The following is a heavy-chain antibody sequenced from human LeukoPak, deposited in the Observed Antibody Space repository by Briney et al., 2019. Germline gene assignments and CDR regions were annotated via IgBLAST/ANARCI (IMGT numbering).Heavy chain of an antibody. V-gene: IGHV3-30-3*01. CDR2: ISYDGSDK. Sequence: GGSLRLSCAASGFTFSNYAVHWVRQAPGKGLEWVAVISYDGSDKYYADSVKGRFTISRENSKNTLYLQMNSLRAEDTAVYYCARGLGSGSQRGYFDYWGQGTLVTVSS. CDR3: ARGLGSGSQRGYFDY. CDR1: GFTFSNYA. J-gene: IGHJ4*02. D-gene: IGHD1-26*01.